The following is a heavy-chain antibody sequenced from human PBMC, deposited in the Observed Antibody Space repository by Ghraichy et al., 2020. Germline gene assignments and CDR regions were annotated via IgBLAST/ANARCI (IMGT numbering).Heavy chain of an antibody. D-gene: IGHD6-19*01. Sequence: ASVKVSCKASGYTFTSYAMHWVRQAPGQRLEWMGWINAGNGNTKYSQKFQGRVTITRDTSASTAYMELSSLRSEDTAVYYCARDRFSSVGYYYYYGMDVWGQGTTVTVSS. J-gene: IGHJ6*02. CDR1: GYTFTSYA. CDR2: INAGNGNT. V-gene: IGHV1-3*01. CDR3: ARDRFSSVGYYYYYGMDV.